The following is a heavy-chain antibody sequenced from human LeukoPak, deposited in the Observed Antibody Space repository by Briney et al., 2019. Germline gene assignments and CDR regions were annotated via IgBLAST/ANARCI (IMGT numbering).Heavy chain of an antibody. J-gene: IGHJ4*02. D-gene: IGHD3-22*01. CDR1: GFTFSDHY. V-gene: IGHV3-72*01. CDR2: TRNKANSYTT. Sequence: GGSLRLSCAASGFTFSDHYMDWVRQAPGKGLEWVGRTRNKANSYTTEYAASVKGRFTISRDDSRNSLYLQMNSLKTEDTAVYYCARARRDSSGYYYSTYYFDYWGQGTLVTVSS. CDR3: ARARRDSSGYYYSTYYFDY.